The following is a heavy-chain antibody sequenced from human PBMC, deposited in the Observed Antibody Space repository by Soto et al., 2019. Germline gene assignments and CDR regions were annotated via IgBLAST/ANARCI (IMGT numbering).Heavy chain of an antibody. D-gene: IGHD2-8*01. Sequence: PGGSLRLSCAASGFTFNSFNMNWVRQAPGKGLEWVSYISSSGGTIYYADSVKGRFTISRDNAKNSLYLQMNSLRVEDTAVYYCARGRKYLMVYPREVSFDYWGQGTLVTVSS. CDR1: GFTFNSFN. J-gene: IGHJ4*02. CDR3: ARGRKYLMVYPREVSFDY. CDR2: ISSSGGTI. V-gene: IGHV3-48*01.